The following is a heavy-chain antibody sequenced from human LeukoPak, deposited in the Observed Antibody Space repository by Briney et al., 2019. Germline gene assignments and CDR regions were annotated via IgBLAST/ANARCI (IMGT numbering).Heavy chain of an antibody. CDR1: GGTFSSYA. CDR3: ARARDYYDSSGYYTY. D-gene: IGHD3-22*01. V-gene: IGHV1-69*04. J-gene: IGHJ4*02. CDR2: IIPILGIA. Sequence: ASVKVSCKASGGTFSSYAISWARQAPGQGLEWMGRIIPILGIANYAQKFQGRVTITADKSTSTAYMELSSLRSEDTAVYYCARARDYYDSSGYYTYWGQGTLVTVSS.